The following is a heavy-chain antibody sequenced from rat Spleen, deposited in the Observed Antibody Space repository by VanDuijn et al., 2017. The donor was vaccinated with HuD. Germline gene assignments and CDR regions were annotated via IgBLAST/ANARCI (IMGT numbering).Heavy chain of an antibody. D-gene: IGHD4-1*01. CDR1: GRTFSDYY. J-gene: IGHJ3*01. Sequence: EVQLVESGGGLVQPGRSLKLSCAASGRTFSDYYMAWVRQAPTKGLEWVAYISTGGTTTYYRDSVKGRFTISRDDAKSFLYLQMDSLRSEDTATYYCTTYGGLRNWFAYWGQGTLVTVSS. CDR3: TTYGGLRNWFAY. CDR2: ISTGGTTT. V-gene: IGHV5-27*01.